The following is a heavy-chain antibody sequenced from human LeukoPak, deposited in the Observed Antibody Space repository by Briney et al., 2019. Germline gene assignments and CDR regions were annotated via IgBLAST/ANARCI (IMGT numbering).Heavy chain of an antibody. CDR3: AREDGTMVRGVITSPPRYPHHYYYGMDV. D-gene: IGHD3-10*01. CDR2: IIPILGIA. CDR1: GGTFSSYA. V-gene: IGHV1-69*04. Sequence: GASVKVSCKASGGTFSSYAISWVRQAPGQGLEWMGRIIPILGIANYAQKFQGRVTITADKSTSTAYMELSSLRSEDTAVYYCAREDGTMVRGVITSPPRYPHHYYYGMDVWGQGTTVTVSS. J-gene: IGHJ6*02.